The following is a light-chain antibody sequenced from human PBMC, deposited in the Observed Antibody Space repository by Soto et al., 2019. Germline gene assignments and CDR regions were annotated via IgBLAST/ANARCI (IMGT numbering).Light chain of an antibody. Sequence: QSALTQPASVSGSPGQSITISCTGTSSDVGGYNYVSWYQQHPGKAPKLMIYEVSNRPSGVSNCFSGSKSGNTASLTISGLQAADEADYYCSSYTSSSIDYVFGTGTKLTVL. CDR2: EVS. V-gene: IGLV2-14*01. CDR3: SSYTSSSIDYV. J-gene: IGLJ1*01. CDR1: SSDVGGYNY.